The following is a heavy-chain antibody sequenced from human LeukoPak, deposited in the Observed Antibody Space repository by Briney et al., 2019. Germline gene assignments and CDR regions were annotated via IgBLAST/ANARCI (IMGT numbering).Heavy chain of an antibody. Sequence: ASVKVSCKASGYTFTSYGISWVRQAPGQGLEWMGWISAYNGNTNYAQKLQGRVTMTTDTSTSTAYMELRSLRSDDTAVYYCARSGIAVAGTGYYGMDVWGQGTTVTVSS. J-gene: IGHJ6*02. V-gene: IGHV1-18*01. CDR2: ISAYNGNT. CDR3: ARSGIAVAGTGYYGMDV. CDR1: GYTFTSYG. D-gene: IGHD6-19*01.